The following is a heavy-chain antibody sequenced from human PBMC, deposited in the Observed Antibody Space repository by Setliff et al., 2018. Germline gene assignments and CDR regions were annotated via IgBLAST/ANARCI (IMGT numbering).Heavy chain of an antibody. J-gene: IGHJ6*03. D-gene: IGHD3-22*01. V-gene: IGHV1-69*13. CDR2: TIPMFGTT. CDR3: VREGVDSRSSTDYRYYMDV. Sequence: SVKVSCKASGGTFTKYGISWVRQAPGQGLEWMGGTIPMFGTTNYARKFQGRVTIISDESTSTAYMQLSSLGSEDTAVYYCVREGVDSRSSTDYRYYMDVWGKGTTVTVSS. CDR1: GGTFTKYG.